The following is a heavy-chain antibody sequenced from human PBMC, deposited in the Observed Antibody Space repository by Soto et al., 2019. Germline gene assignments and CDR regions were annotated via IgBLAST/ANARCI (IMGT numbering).Heavy chain of an antibody. CDR2: IIPIFGTA. D-gene: IGHD2-2*01. V-gene: IGHV1-69*12. CDR1: GGTFSSYA. CDR3: ARHVPAAGYYYGMDV. Sequence: QVQLVQSGAEVKKPGSSVKVSCKASGGTFSSYAISWVRQAPGQGLEWMGGIIPIFGTANYAQKFQGRVTITANESTSTVYMELSRLRSEDTAVYYCARHVPAAGYYYGMDVWGQGTTVTVSS. J-gene: IGHJ6*02.